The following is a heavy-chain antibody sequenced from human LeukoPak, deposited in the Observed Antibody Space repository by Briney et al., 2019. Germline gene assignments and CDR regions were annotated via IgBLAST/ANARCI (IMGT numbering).Heavy chain of an antibody. CDR2: ISSSGSTI. J-gene: IGHJ6*04. CDR3: AELGITMIGGV. CDR1: GFTFSSYG. D-gene: IGHD3-10*02. Sequence: GSLRLSCAASGFTFSSYGMHWVRQAPGKGLEWVSYISSSGSTIYYANSVKGRFTISRDNAKNSLYLQMNSLRAEDTAVYYCAELGITMIGGVWGKGTTVTISS. V-gene: IGHV3-48*03.